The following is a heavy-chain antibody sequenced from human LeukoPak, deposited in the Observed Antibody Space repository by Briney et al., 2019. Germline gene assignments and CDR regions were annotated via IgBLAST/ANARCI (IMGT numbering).Heavy chain of an antibody. J-gene: IGHJ4*02. CDR3: ASPPLEYYYDSSGYYRF. Sequence: GASVKVSCKASGYTFTSYYMHWVRQAPGQGLEWMGIINPSGGSTSYAQKFQGRVPMTRDTSTSTVYMELSSLRSDGTAVYYCASPPLEYYYDSSGYYRFWGQGTLVTVSS. CDR1: GYTFTSYY. CDR2: INPSGGST. V-gene: IGHV1-46*01. D-gene: IGHD3-22*01.